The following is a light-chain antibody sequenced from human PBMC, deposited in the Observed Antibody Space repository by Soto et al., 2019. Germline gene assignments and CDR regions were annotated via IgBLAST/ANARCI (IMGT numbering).Light chain of an antibody. CDR2: DVS. CDR3: SSYTTTSTYVV. J-gene: IGLJ2*01. V-gene: IGLV2-14*03. Sequence: QSVLTQPASVSVSPGQSITISCTGTSSDIGGYNYVSWYQQHPGKAPKLMISDVSNRPSGVSDRFSGSKSGNTASLTISGLQAEDEADYFCSSYTTTSTYVVFGGGTKLTVL. CDR1: SSDIGGYNY.